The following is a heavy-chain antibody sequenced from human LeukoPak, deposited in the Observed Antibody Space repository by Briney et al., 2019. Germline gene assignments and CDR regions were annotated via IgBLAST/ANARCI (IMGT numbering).Heavy chain of an antibody. CDR3: AKYSGSGSYYYYYYMDV. J-gene: IGHJ6*03. D-gene: IGHD3-10*01. V-gene: IGHV3-23*01. CDR2: ISGSGGST. CDR1: GFTFSSYA. Sequence: GGSLRLSRAASGFTFSSYAMSWVRQAPGKGPEWVSAISGSGGSTYYADSVKGRFTISRDNSKNTLYLQMNSLRAEDTAVYYCAKYSGSGSYYYYYYMDVWGKGTTVTVSS.